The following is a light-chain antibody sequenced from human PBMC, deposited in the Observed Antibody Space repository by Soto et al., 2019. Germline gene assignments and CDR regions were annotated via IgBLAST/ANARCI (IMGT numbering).Light chain of an antibody. CDR1: NIGSKS. CDR2: YDS. Sequence: SYELTQPPSVSVAPGKTARITCGGNNIGSKSVHWYQQKPGQAPVLVIYYDSDRPSGIPERFSGSNSGNTATLTISRVEVGDEADYYCQVWDSSSDGVVFGGGTKLTVL. J-gene: IGLJ2*01. V-gene: IGLV3-21*04. CDR3: QVWDSSSDGVV.